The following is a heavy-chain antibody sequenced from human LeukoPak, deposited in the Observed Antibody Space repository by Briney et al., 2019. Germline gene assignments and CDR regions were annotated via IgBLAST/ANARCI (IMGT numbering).Heavy chain of an antibody. J-gene: IGHJ4*02. CDR1: GYSISSGYY. D-gene: IGHD5-18*01. CDR2: IYHSGST. CDR3: ARIEAVTRGYNHAYNFDY. V-gene: IGHV4-38-2*02. Sequence: SETLSLTCTVSGYSISSGYYWGWIRQPPGKGLEWIGSIYHSGSTYYNPSLKSRVTISVDTSKKQFSLKLRTATAADTAVYYCARIEAVTRGYNHAYNFDYWGQGTLVTVSS.